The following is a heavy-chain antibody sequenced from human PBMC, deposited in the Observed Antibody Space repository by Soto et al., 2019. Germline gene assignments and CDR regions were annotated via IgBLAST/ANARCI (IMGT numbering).Heavy chain of an antibody. V-gene: IGHV4-34*01. Sequence: QVQLQQWGARLLKPSETLSLTCAVYGGSFSGYYWTWIRQPPGKGLEWVGEIGHSGSATYSPSLKSRVTISVDTSNNQFSLRLSSVTAADTAVYYCARGGNCIVSSCPLGSHYGMDVWGQGTTVTVSS. CDR1: GGSFSGYY. J-gene: IGHJ6*02. CDR2: IGHSGSA. CDR3: ARGGNCIVSSCPLGSHYGMDV. D-gene: IGHD2-15*01.